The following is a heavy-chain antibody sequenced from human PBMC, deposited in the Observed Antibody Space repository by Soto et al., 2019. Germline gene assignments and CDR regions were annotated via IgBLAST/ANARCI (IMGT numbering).Heavy chain of an antibody. D-gene: IGHD5-12*01. J-gene: IGHJ3*02. CDR1: GGSISSSSYY. CDR2: IYYSGST. V-gene: IGHV4-39*01. Sequence: NPSETLSLTCTVSGGSISSSSYYWGWIRQPPGKGLEWIGSIYYSGSTYYNPSLKSRVTISVDTSKNQFSLKLSSVTAADTAVYYCARLGRDGYGGAFDIWGQGTMVTVSS. CDR3: ARLGRDGYGGAFDI.